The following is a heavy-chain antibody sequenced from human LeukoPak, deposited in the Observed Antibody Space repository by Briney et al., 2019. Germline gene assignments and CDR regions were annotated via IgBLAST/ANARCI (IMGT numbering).Heavy chain of an antibody. CDR3: AKASRRLTGLKFDAFDI. J-gene: IGHJ3*02. V-gene: IGHV3-21*04. CDR1: GFTFSSFS. D-gene: IGHD6-25*01. CDR2: ISVSSSSL. Sequence: GGSLRLSCAASGFTFSSFSMNWVRQAPGKGLEWVSSISVSSSSLYYADSVKGRFTISRGNSKNTLYLQMNSLRAEDTAVYYCAKASRRLTGLKFDAFDIWGQGTMVTVSS.